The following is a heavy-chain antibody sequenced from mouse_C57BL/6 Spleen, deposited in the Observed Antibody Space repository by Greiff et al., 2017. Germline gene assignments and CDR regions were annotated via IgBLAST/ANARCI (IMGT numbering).Heavy chain of an antibody. CDR1: GYTFTSYW. D-gene: IGHD1-1*01. CDR2: IDPSDSYT. V-gene: IGHV1-59*01. J-gene: IGHJ2*01. Sequence: VQLQQPGAELVRPGTSVKLSCKASGYTFTSYWMHWVKQRPGQGLEWIGVIDPSDSYTNYNQKFKGKATLTVDTSSSTAYMQLSSLTSEDSAVYYCARSDYYGSSSYYFDYWGQGTTLTVSS. CDR3: ARSDYYGSSSYYFDY.